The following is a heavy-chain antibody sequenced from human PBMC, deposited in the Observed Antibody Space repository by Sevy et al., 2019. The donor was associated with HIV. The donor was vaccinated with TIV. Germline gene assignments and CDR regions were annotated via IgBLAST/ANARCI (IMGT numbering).Heavy chain of an antibody. Sequence: GGSLRLSCAASGFTVSSSYMTWVRQPPGKGLEWVSVIYSGGSTYYADSVKGRFTISRGNSKNTLYLQMNNLRADDTAVYYCARGRGVFGAVAINWFDPWGQGALVTVSS. D-gene: IGHD3-3*01. CDR3: ARGRGVFGAVAINWFDP. V-gene: IGHV3-53*01. CDR2: IYSGGST. CDR1: GFTVSSSY. J-gene: IGHJ5*02.